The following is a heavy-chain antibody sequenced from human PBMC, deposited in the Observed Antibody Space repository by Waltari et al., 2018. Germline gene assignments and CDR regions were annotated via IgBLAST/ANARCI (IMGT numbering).Heavy chain of an antibody. CDR1: GLTFSSYW. CDR3: ARGAAGPHYFDD. J-gene: IGHJ4*02. Sequence: EVQLVESGGGLVQPGGSLRLSCAASGLTFSSYWMSWVRQAPGKRLEWVANRKEGGTEKYYMDSVKGRVSISRDDAKNSLYLQMDSLGAEDTAVYYCARGAAGPHYFDDWGQGTLVTVSS. CDR2: RKEGGTEK. V-gene: IGHV3-7*01. D-gene: IGHD6-13*01.